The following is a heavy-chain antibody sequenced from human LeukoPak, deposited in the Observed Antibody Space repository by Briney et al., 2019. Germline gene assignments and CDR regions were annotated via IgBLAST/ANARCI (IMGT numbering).Heavy chain of an antibody. J-gene: IGHJ4*02. CDR2: IKQDGSEK. Sequence: GGSLRLSCAASGFTFSSYWMSWVRQAPGKGLEWVANIKQDGSEKYYVDSVKGRFTISRDNAKNSLYLQMNSLRAEDTAVYYCARGSGARYYDSSGYGYWGQGTLVTVSS. V-gene: IGHV3-7*01. CDR3: ARGSGARYYDSSGYGY. D-gene: IGHD3-22*01. CDR1: GFTFSSYW.